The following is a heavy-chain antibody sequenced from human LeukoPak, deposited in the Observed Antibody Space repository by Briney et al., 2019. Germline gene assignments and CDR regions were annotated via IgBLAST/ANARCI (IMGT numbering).Heavy chain of an antibody. CDR2: ISVDGSNE. D-gene: IGHD2-15*01. V-gene: IGHV3-30*03. CDR1: GFTFSSYG. Sequence: GRSLRLSCAASGFTFSSYGMHWVRQAPGKGLEWVAVISVDGSNEYYADSVKGRFTISRDNAKNSLYLQMNNLRAEDTAVYYCARDLSGPSLYWGQGTLVTVSS. J-gene: IGHJ4*02. CDR3: ARDLSGPSLY.